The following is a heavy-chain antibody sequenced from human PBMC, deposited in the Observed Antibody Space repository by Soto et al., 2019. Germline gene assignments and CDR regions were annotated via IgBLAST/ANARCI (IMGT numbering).Heavy chain of an antibody. V-gene: IGHV1-46*01. CDR2: VHPSRGTA. J-gene: IGHJ3*01. Sequence: QAQLLQSGAEMKKPGASVKVSCKASGYTFINYFIHWVRQAPGQGLEWIGIVHPSRGTADYAQKFKGRVTLTTDMSTRTVYMDLSNLRSEDTAVYSWARPLIGNTVDLWGQGTTVIVSS. CDR3: ARPLIGNTVDL. CDR1: GYTFINYF. D-gene: IGHD1-7*01.